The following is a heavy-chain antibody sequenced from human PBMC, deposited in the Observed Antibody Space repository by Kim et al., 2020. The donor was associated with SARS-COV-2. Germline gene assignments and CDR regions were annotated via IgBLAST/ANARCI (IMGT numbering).Heavy chain of an antibody. V-gene: IGHV4-59*01. CDR2: T. D-gene: IGHD2-8*01. J-gene: IGHJ4*02. Sequence: TTPDPPLKSRVTVSLDTPQNQFSLKWSSVTAADTAVYYCARDYSTRYFDYWGQGNLVTVSS. CDR3: ARDYSTRYFDY.